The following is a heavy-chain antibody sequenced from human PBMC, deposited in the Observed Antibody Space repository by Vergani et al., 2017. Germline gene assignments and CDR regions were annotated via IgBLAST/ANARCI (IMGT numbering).Heavy chain of an antibody. D-gene: IGHD6-6*01. CDR1: GFTFSTYA. V-gene: IGHV3-30*18. J-gene: IGHJ6*03. Sequence: QVQLVESGGGGVQPGRSLRLSCAASGFTFSTYAMHWVRQAPGKGLEWVAVISYDGSNKYYADSVKGRFTISRDNSKNTLYLQMNSLRVEDTAVYYCVKDSGEQLGRYYYYYYMDVWGKGTTVTVSS. CDR2: ISYDGSNK. CDR3: VKDSGEQLGRYYYYYYMDV.